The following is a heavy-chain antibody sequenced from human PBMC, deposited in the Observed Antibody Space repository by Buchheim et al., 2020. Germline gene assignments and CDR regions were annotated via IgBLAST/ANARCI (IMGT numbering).Heavy chain of an antibody. J-gene: IGHJ4*02. Sequence: EVQLVESGGGLVQPGGSLRLSCAASGFTLRNFWMNWVRQAPGKGLEWVANIKQDGSENNYVDSVKGRFTISRDNAKNPLYLQMNSLRAEDTAVYYCARARGYCSGGSCYSKRYYFDYWGQGTL. CDR1: GFTLRNFW. V-gene: IGHV3-7*01. CDR3: ARARGYCSGGSCYSKRYYFDY. CDR2: IKQDGSEN. D-gene: IGHD2-15*01.